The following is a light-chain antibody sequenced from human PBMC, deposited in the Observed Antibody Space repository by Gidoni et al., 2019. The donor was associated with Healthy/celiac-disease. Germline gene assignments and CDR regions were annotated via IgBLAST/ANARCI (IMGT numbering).Light chain of an antibody. CDR3: SSYTSSSTLLV. V-gene: IGLV2-14*01. CDR2: EVS. J-gene: IGLJ1*01. Sequence: QSALTQPASVSGSPGQSITISCTGTSSDVGCYNYVSWYQQHPGKAPKLMIYEVSNRPSGVSNRFSGSKSGNTASLTISGLQAEDEADYYCSSYTSSSTLLVFGTGTKVTVL. CDR1: SSDVGCYNY.